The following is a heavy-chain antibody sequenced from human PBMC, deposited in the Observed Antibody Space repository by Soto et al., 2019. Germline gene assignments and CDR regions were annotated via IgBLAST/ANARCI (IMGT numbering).Heavy chain of an antibody. CDR3: FFIAAAGTADY. Sequence: ASVKVSCKASGYTFTSYGISWVRQAPGQGLEWMGWISAYNGNTNYAQKLQGRVTMTTDTSTSTAYMELRSLRSDDTAVYYCFFIAAAGTADYWGQGTLVTVSS. CDR2: ISAYNGNT. J-gene: IGHJ4*02. V-gene: IGHV1-18*01. CDR1: GYTFTSYG. D-gene: IGHD6-13*01.